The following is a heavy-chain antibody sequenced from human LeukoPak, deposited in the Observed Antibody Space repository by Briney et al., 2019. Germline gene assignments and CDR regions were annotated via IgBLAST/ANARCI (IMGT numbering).Heavy chain of an antibody. Sequence: SGPTLATPPHTLTLTCTFSGFSLTTPEMCVTWIRQPPGKALEWLARLDWDDDKFYSPSLRTRLTISKDTPKNQVVLRMTNRDPVDTGTYYCARMTPDSPSFDYWGQGALITVSS. CDR3: ARMTPDSPSFDY. CDR1: GFSLTTPEMC. V-gene: IGHV2-70*17. CDR2: LDWDDDK. D-gene: IGHD2-15*01. J-gene: IGHJ4*02.